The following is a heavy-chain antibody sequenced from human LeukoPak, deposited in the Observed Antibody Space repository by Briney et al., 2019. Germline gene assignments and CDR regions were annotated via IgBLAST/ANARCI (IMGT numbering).Heavy chain of an antibody. J-gene: IGHJ4*02. V-gene: IGHV7-4-1*02. D-gene: IGHD3-22*01. CDR3: AREGYYDSSGYSQFDY. CDR1: GYTFTSYG. Sequence: GASVKVSCKASGYTFTSYGISWVRQAPGQGLEWMGWINTNTGNPTYAQGLTGRFVFSLDTSVSTAYLQISSLKAEDTAVYYCAREGYYDSSGYSQFDYWGQGTLVTVSS. CDR2: INTNTGNP.